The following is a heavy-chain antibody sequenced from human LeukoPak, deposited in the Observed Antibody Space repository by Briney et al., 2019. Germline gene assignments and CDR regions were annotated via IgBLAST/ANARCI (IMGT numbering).Heavy chain of an antibody. Sequence: GGSLRLSCAASGFTFSSYSMNWVRQAPGKGLEWVSYISSSSSTIYYADSVKGRFTISRDNAKNSLYLQMNSLRDEDTAVYYCARDHCTRGVCYDAFDIWGQGTMVTVSS. CDR2: ISSSSSTI. CDR3: ARDHCTRGVCYDAFDI. CDR1: GFTFSSYS. J-gene: IGHJ3*02. D-gene: IGHD2-8*02. V-gene: IGHV3-48*02.